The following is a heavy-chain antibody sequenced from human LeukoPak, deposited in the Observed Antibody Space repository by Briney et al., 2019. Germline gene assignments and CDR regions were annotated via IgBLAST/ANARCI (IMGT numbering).Heavy chain of an antibody. CDR3: LTVVETTIAAFDI. D-gene: IGHD1-26*01. Sequence: GGSLRLSCAASGFTFSSFGMYWVRQAPGKGLEWVAFIRYDGSNEYYAASVRGRFAISRDNSQNTLHLQMNSLRVEDTAVYYCLTVVETTIAAFDIWGQGTMVTVSS. V-gene: IGHV3-30*02. CDR2: IRYDGSNE. CDR1: GFTFSSFG. J-gene: IGHJ3*02.